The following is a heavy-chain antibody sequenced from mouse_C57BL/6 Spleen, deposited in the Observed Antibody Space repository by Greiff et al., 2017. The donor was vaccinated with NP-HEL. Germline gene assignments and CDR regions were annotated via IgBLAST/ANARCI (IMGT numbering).Heavy chain of an antibody. CDR1: GYTFTDYY. D-gene: IGHD1-1*01. V-gene: IGHV1-19*01. CDR2: INPYNGGT. CDR3: ARGANPHWYFDV. J-gene: IGHJ1*03. Sequence: EVQLQQSGPVLVKPGASVKMSCKASGYTFTDYYMNWVKQSHGKSLEWIGVINPYNGGTSYNQKFKGKATLTVDKSSSTAYMELNSLTSEDSAVYYCARGANPHWYFDVWGTGTTVTVSS.